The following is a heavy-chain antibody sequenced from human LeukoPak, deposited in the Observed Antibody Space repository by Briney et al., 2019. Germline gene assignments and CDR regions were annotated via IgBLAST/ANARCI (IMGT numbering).Heavy chain of an antibody. CDR3: ARDGGYGSGSYYNVGVDY. V-gene: IGHV1-18*01. CDR1: GYTFSSYG. Sequence: PGASVKVSCKASGYTFSSYGISWVRQAPGQGLEWMAWINVYNGDTYYAQKFQGRVTMTTDTSTSTAYMELRSLRADDTAVYYCARDGGYGSGSYYNVGVDYWGQGTLVTVSS. J-gene: IGHJ4*02. D-gene: IGHD3-10*01. CDR2: INVYNGDT.